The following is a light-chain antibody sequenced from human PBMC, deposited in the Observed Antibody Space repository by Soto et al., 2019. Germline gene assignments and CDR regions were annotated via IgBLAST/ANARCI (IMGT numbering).Light chain of an antibody. Sequence: QAVVTQPASVSGSPGQSITISCTGTSGDVGTYNYVSWYQHHPGKAPKLIIYEVSNRPSGVSNRFSGSKSGSTASLTISGLQAEDEADYYCQSSDSRNHVVFGGGTQLTVL. V-gene: IGLV2-14*01. CDR1: SGDVGTYNY. J-gene: IGLJ2*01. CDR3: QSSDSRNHVV. CDR2: EVS.